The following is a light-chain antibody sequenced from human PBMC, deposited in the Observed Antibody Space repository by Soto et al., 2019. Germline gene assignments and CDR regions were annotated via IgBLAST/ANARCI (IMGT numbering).Light chain of an antibody. J-gene: IGKJ1*01. CDR2: GAS. CDR1: QSVSSSY. CDR3: HHYGNSPQT. Sequence: EIVMTQSPATLSVSPGGTATLSCRASQSVSSSYLAWYQQKPGQAPRLLIYGASSRATGIPDRFSGSGSGTDFTLTISRLEPEDFAVYYCHHYGNSPQTFGQGTKVDI. V-gene: IGKV3-20*01.